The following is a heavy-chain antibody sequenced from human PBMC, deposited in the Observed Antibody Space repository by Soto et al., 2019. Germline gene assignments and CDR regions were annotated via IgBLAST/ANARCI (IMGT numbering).Heavy chain of an antibody. V-gene: IGHV1-69*01. CDR1: GGTFSSYA. D-gene: IGHD2-15*01. CDR2: IIPIFGTA. CDR3: ARDEQVVVAATPRLGAFDI. J-gene: IGHJ3*02. Sequence: QVQLVQSGAEVKKPGSSVKVSCKASGGTFSSYAISWVRQAPGQGLEWMGGIIPIFGTANYAQKFQGRVTITADESTSTAYTELSSPRPEDTDVYYCARDEQVVVAATPRLGAFDIWAHGTMVTVSS.